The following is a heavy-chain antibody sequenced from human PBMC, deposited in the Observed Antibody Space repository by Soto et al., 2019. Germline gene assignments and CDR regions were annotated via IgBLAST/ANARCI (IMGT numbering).Heavy chain of an antibody. CDR3: ARDSGLGSSYTNINFYYGMDV. Sequence: TYLIYFPPIDRAGSYCTSSGQHPGTGLEWICYIHSSGITCYHPSLTRRVTMSFDTSHNHFSLKLASVTAADTAIYYCARDSGLGSSYTNINFYYGMDVWGQGTTVT. V-gene: IGHV4-31*03. D-gene: IGHD3-10*01. J-gene: IGHJ6*02. CDR2: IHSSGIT. CDR1: FPPIDRAGSY.